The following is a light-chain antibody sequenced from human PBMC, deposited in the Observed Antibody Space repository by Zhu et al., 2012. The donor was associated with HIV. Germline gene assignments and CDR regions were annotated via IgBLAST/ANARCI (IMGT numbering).Light chain of an antibody. CDR2: DAS. Sequence: IVLTQSPATLSLSPGERATVSCRASRSVSSFLAWYQQKPGQAPRLLIYDASNRATGIPARFSGSGSGTDFTLTISSLEPEDFAVYYCQQRTNWPPMYTFGQGTKLEIK. J-gene: IGKJ2*01. CDR3: QQRTNWPPMYT. V-gene: IGKV3-11*01. CDR1: RSVSSF.